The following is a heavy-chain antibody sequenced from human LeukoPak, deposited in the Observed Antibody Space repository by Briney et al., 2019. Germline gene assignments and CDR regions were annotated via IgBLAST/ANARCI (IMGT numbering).Heavy chain of an antibody. CDR2: ISSSSTYI. CDR3: ASRGEY. Sequence: GGSLRLSCAASGFTFSSYSMNWVRQAPGKGLEWVSSISSSSTYIYYADSAKGRFTISRDNAKNSLYLQMNSLRAEDTAVYYCASRGEYWGQGTLVTVSS. J-gene: IGHJ4*02. D-gene: IGHD3-3*01. CDR1: GFTFSSYS. V-gene: IGHV3-21*01.